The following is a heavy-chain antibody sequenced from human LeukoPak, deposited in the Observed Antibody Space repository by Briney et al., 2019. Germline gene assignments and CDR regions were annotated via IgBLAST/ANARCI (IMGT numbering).Heavy chain of an antibody. CDR3: ARDSRKTYSNSWYSWFDP. J-gene: IGHJ5*02. D-gene: IGHD6-13*01. CDR1: GASISSPYYY. V-gene: IGHV4-61*02. CDR2: IYNSGNT. Sequence: ASETLSLTCIVSGASISSPYYYWSWIRQPAGKGLEWIGRIYNSGNTNYNPSLESRVTISVDTSKNQFSLKLSSVTAADTAVYYCARDSRKTYSNSWYSWFDPWGQGTLVTVSS.